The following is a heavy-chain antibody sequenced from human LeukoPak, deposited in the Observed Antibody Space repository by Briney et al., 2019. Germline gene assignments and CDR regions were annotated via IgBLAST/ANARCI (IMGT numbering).Heavy chain of an antibody. D-gene: IGHD3-22*01. CDR2: IKSNTDGGTT. J-gene: IGHJ4*02. V-gene: IGHV3-15*01. CDR1: GFTFSNAW. Sequence: KPGGSLRLSCAASGFTFSNAWMSWVRQAPGKGLEWVGRIKSNTDGGTTDYAAPVKGRLTISRDDSKNTLYLQMNSLKTEDTAVYYCTTDYYDSSGYYDADWGQGTLVTVSS. CDR3: TTDYYDSSGYYDAD.